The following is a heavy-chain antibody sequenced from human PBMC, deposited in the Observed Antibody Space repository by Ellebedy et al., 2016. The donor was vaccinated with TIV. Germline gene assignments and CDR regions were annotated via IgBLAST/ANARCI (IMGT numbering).Heavy chain of an antibody. CDR1: GFTFSSYA. J-gene: IGHJ3*02. CDR3: ARFLVAVDAFDI. D-gene: IGHD5-12*01. V-gene: IGHV3-23*01. CDR2: IRGSGGRT. Sequence: GESLKISCAASGFTFSSYAMTWVRQAPGKGLEWVSTIRGSGGRTYYADSVKGRFTISRDNSKKMLYLQMNSLRDEDTAVYYCARFLVAVDAFDIWGQGTMVTVSS.